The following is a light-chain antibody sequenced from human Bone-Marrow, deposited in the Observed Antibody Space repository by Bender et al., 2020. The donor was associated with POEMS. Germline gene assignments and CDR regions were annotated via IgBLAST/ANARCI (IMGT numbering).Light chain of an antibody. CDR2: KDT. V-gene: IGLV3-27*01. CDR3: HSSADRSGTVV. CDR1: GLAKKY. J-gene: IGLJ2*01. Sequence: SYELTQPSSVSVSPGQTARITCSGDGLAKKYVRWIQQKPGQAPLLVMYKDTERPLGIPERFPGSRSGTTVTLTTSGAQAEDEGDYYCHSSADRSGTVVFGGGTKLTVL.